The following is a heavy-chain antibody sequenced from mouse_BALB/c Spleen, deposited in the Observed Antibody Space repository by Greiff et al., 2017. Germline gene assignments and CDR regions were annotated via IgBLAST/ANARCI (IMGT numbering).Heavy chain of an antibody. Sequence: DVMLVESGGGLVQPGGSRKLSCAASGFTFSSFGMHWVRQAPEKGLEWVAYISSGSSTIYYADTVKGRFTISRDNPKNTLFLQMTSLRSEDTAMYYCARGSLDAMDYWGQGTSVTVSS. CDR1: GFTFSSFG. V-gene: IGHV5-17*02. CDR3: ARGSLDAMDY. CDR2: ISSGSSTI. J-gene: IGHJ4*01.